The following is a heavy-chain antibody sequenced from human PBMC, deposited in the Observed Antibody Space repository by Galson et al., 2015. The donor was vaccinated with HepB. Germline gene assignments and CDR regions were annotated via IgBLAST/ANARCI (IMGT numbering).Heavy chain of an antibody. CDR1: GFTFNSHG. V-gene: IGHV3-33*06. J-gene: IGHJ4*02. D-gene: IGHD6-19*01. Sequence: SLRLSCAASGFTFNSHGMHWVRQAPGKGLECVAGIWSDGSKKHYIDSVKGRFTISRDNSKTTLYLKMNRLRAEATALYYCAKDPYLDSALAGTMAGFDYWGQGTLVTVSS. CDR2: IWSDGSKK. CDR3: AKDPYLDSALAGTMAGFDY.